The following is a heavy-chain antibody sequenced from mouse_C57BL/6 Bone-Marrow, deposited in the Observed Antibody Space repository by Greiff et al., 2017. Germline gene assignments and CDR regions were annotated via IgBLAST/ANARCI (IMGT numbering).Heavy chain of an antibody. V-gene: IGHV14-2*01. CDR2: IDPEDGET. J-gene: IGHJ3*01. D-gene: IGHD1-1*01. CDR3: ARDLLLPVFAD. Sequence: VQLQQSGAELVKPGASVKLSCKASGFNIKDYYMHWVKQRTEQGLEWIGRIDPEDGETKYAPKVQGKATITADTSSNTAYLQLSSLTSEDTAVYYCARDLLLPVFADWGQGTLVTVAA. CDR1: GFNIKDYY.